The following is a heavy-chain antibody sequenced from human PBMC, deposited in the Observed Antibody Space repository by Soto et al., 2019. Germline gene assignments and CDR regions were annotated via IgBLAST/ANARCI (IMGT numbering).Heavy chain of an antibody. J-gene: IGHJ4*02. CDR2: IYPGDSDT. D-gene: IGHD3-3*01. CDR3: VRQARTVFGTLTLSPSGYFDF. V-gene: IGHV5-51*01. Sequence: GESLKISCKASGYSFTWSWIGWVRQMPGKGLEWMGIIYPGDSDTRYSPSFQGQVTISADSSITTAYLQWSSLKASDTAMYYYVRQARTVFGTLTLSPSGYFDFWGQGTLVTVSS. CDR1: GYSFTWSW.